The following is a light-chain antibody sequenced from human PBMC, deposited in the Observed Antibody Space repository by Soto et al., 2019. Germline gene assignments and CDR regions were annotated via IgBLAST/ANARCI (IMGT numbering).Light chain of an antibody. CDR3: QQYGSSPT. CDR1: QSVRSNY. CDR2: GAS. V-gene: IGKV3-20*01. Sequence: EIVMTQSPVTLSVSPGERATLSCRASQSVRSNYLAWYQQKPGQAPRRLIYGASSRATGTPDRFTGSGSGTDFTLTISRLEPEDFAVYYCQQYGSSPTFGEGTRLEIK. J-gene: IGKJ5*01.